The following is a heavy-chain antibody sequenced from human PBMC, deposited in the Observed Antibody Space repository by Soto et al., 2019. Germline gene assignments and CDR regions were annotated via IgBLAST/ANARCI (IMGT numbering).Heavy chain of an antibody. CDR2: IGADGSNT. V-gene: IGHV3-23*03. D-gene: IGHD4-17*01. Sequence: GGSLRLSCAASGLPFSNFPMVWVRQTPAKRLEWVAFIGADGSNTAYSDSVRGRFSISRDNSRNILFLQMNSLRADDTAMYYCASASTPTDYWGHGTXVTVSS. CDR3: ASASTPTDY. CDR1: GLPFSNFP. J-gene: IGHJ4*01.